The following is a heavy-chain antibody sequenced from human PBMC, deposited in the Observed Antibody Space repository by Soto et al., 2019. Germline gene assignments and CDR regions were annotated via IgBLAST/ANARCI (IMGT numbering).Heavy chain of an antibody. CDR1: GYTFTNYR. J-gene: IGHJ4*02. CDR2: NR. Sequence: ASVKVSCKASGYTFTNYRISWVRQAPGQGLEWMGYNRNYVQKFQGRVTMTTDTATSTAYMELRSLRSDDTAVYYCARDRLPLRELSPGEYWGQGTVVTVSS. V-gene: IGHV1-18*01. D-gene: IGHD3-16*02. CDR3: ARDRLPLRELSPGEY.